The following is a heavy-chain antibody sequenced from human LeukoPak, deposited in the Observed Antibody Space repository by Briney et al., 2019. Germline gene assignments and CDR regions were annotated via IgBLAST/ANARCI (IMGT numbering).Heavy chain of an antibody. CDR2: INPSGGST. D-gene: IGHD3-10*01. V-gene: IGHV1-46*01. Sequence: GASVKVSCEASGYTFTRHYIHWVRQAPGQGLEWMGIINPSGGSTSYAQKFQGRVTMTRDTSTSTVYMELSSLRSEDAAVYYCARAYGSGSYYRPSAGGGYWGQGTLVTVCS. CDR1: GYTFTRHY. CDR3: ARAYGSGSYYRPSAGGGY. J-gene: IGHJ4*02.